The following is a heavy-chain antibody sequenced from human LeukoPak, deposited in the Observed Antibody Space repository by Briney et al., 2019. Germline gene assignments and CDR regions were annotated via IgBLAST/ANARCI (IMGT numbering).Heavy chain of an antibody. CDR1: GFTVSSNY. V-gene: IGHV3-53*01. J-gene: IGHJ4*02. CDR2: IYSGGST. D-gene: IGHD6-19*01. Sequence: GGSLRLSCAASGFTVSSNYMSWVRQAPGKGLEWVSVIYSGGSTYYADSVRGRFTISRDNSKNTLYLQMNSLRAEDTAVYYCAREVGYSSGWYDYWGQGTLVTVSS. CDR3: AREVGYSSGWYDY.